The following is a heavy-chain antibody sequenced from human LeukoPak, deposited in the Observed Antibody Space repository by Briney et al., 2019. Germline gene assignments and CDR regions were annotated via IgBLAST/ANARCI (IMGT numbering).Heavy chain of an antibody. CDR3: AKDFAPWFGESPRADKFAP. V-gene: IGHV3-30*02. D-gene: IGHD3-10*01. J-gene: IGHJ5*02. CDR1: GFTFSSYG. CDR2: IRYDGSNK. Sequence: AGGSLRLSCAASGFTFSSYGMHWVRQAPGKGLEGVAFIRYDGSNKYYADSVKGRFTISRDNSKNTLYLQMTSLRAEDTAVYYCAKDFAPWFGESPRADKFAPWGQGTLVTVSS.